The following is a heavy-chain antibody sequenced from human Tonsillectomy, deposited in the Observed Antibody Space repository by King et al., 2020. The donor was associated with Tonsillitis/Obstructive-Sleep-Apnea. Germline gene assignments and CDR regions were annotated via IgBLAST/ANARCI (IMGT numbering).Heavy chain of an antibody. CDR2: IDYSGST. Sequence: QLQESGPGLVKPSETLSLTCTVSGGSISSYYWSWIRQPPGKGLEWIGYIDYSGSTNYNPSLKSRVTISVDTSKNQFSLKLSSVTAADTAVYYCARDRPYYYYYMDVWGKGTTVTVSS. J-gene: IGHJ6*03. CDR1: GGSISSYY. V-gene: IGHV4-59*01. CDR3: ARDRPYYYYYMDV.